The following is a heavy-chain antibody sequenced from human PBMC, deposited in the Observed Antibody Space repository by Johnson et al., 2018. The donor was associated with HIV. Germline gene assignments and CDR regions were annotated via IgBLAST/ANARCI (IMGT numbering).Heavy chain of an antibody. J-gene: IGHJ3*02. Sequence: VQLVESGGGLVQPGGSLRLSCAASGFTFSSYAMSWVRQAPGKGPEWVSAISSSGGSTYYADSVKCRFTISRDNSKNTLHLQMNSLRAEDTSVYYCANYAGLGAFDIWGQGTMVTVSS. D-gene: IGHD4-17*01. V-gene: IGHV3-23*04. CDR1: GFTFSSYA. CDR3: ANYAGLGAFDI. CDR2: ISSSGGST.